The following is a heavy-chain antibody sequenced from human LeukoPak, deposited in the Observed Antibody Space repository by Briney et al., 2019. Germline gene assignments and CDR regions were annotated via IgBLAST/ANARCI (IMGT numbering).Heavy chain of an antibody. J-gene: IGHJ3*02. CDR1: GGSISSGDYY. CDR3: ARGPRMVAMNGYAFDI. CDR2: IYYSGST. D-gene: IGHD2-2*01. V-gene: IGHV4-30-4*01. Sequence: SQTLSLTCTVSGGSISSGDYYWSWIRQPPGKGLEWIGYIYYSGSTYYNPSLKSRVTMSVGTSKIQFSLNLTSVTAADTAMYYCARGPRMVAMNGYAFDIWGPGTTVIVSS.